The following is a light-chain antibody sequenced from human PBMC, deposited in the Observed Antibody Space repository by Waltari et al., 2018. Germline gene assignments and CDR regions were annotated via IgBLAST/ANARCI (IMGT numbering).Light chain of an antibody. CDR3: QQYYGTLLT. CDR1: QGISNS. J-gene: IGKJ4*02. CDR2: AAS. V-gene: IGKV1-NL1*01. Sequence: DIQMTPSLSSLSASVGDRVTITCRASQGISNSLAWYQQKPGKAPKLLLFAASRLESGVPSRFSGSGSGTDYTLTISSLQPEDFATYYCQQYYGTLLTFGGGTKVEIK.